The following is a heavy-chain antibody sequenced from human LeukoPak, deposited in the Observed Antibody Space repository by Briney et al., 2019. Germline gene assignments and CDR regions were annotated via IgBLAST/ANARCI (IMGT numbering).Heavy chain of an antibody. D-gene: IGHD3-10*01. CDR1: RFTFGNYW. J-gene: IGHJ4*02. V-gene: IGHV3-7*03. Sequence: PGGSLRLSCAASRFTFGNYWMSWVRQAPGKGLEWVANIKQDGSEKYYVDSVKGRFTISRDNAKNSLYLQMSSLRAEGTAVYYCASYGSGSYSGGFDYWGQGTLVTVSS. CDR3: ASYGSGSYSGGFDY. CDR2: IKQDGSEK.